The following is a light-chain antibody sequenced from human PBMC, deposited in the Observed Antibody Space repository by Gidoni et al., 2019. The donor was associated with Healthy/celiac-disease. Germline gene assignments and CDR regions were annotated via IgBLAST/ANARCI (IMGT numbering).Light chain of an antibody. J-gene: IGKJ2*03. V-gene: IGKV2-28*01. CDR3: MQALQTRSS. CDR1: QSLLHSNGYNY. Sequence: DIVMTQSPLSLPVTPGEPASISCRSSQSLLHSNGYNYLDWYLQKPGQSPQLLSYLGSTRASGVPDRFSGSGSGTDFTLKISRVEAEDVGVYYCMQALQTRSSFXYXTKLEIK. CDR2: LGS.